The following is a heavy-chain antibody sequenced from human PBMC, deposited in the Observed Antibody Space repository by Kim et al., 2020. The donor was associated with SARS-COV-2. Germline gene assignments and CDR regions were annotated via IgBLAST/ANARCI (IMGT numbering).Heavy chain of an antibody. CDR3: ASLFARAANI. Sequence: TNSNPSVKSRLTISVDTSKNQFSLTLSAVTAADTAVFYCASLFARAANIWGQGTLVTVSS. J-gene: IGHJ4*02. D-gene: IGHD2-21*01. CDR2: T. V-gene: IGHV4-4*09.